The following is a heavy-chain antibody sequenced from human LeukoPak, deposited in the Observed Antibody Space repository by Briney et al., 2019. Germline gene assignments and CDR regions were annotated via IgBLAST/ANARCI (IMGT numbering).Heavy chain of an antibody. J-gene: IGHJ4*02. D-gene: IGHD3-3*01. Sequence: PGGVLRLSCGASGFALSSYRMNWVRQAPGKGLEWGSSISSSSSYIYYADSVKGRFTISRDNAKNSLYLQMNSLRAEDTAVYYCASGFLEWLWAFDYWGQGTLVTVSS. CDR1: GFALSSYR. CDR3: ASGFLEWLWAFDY. CDR2: ISSSSSYI. V-gene: IGHV3-21*01.